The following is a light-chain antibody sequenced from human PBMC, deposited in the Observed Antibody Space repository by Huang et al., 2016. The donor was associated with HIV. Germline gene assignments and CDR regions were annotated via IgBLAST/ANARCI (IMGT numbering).Light chain of an antibody. CDR3: QQYYSTPH. Sequence: DIVMTQSPDSLAVSLGERATINCKSNQSVLFSSNNKNYLAWYQQKPRRPPKLLIYWASTRESGVPDRFSGSGSGTDFTLTISSLQAEDVAVYYCQQYYSTPHFGQGTKLEIK. CDR1: QSVLFSSNNKNY. CDR2: WAS. J-gene: IGKJ2*01. V-gene: IGKV4-1*01.